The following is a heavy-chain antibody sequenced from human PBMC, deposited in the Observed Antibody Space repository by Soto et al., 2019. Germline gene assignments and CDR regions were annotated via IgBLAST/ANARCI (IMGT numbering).Heavy chain of an antibody. CDR1: EFIFSTYN. CDR2: INTNSKST. J-gene: IGHJ4*02. D-gene: IGHD3-22*01. Sequence: GGSLRLSCAASEFIFSTYNMNWVRQAPGKGLEWVSYINTNSKSTYYADSVKGRFTISRDNAKNSLYLRMNSLRDEDTAVYFCARDDYDGSGYLWGQGTLVTVSS. CDR3: ARDDYDGSGYL. V-gene: IGHV3-48*02.